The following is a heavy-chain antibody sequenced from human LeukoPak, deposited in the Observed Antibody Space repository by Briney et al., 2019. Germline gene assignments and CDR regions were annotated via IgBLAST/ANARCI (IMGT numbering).Heavy chain of an antibody. CDR1: GFTFNNYA. D-gene: IGHD3-10*01. J-gene: IGHJ4*02. CDR2: ISGGGETT. Sequence: PGGSLRLSCAASGFTFNNYAMNWVRQAPGKGLEWVSSISGGGETTYYADSAKGRFTISRDNSQNTLYLQMNSLRVEDTAVYYCARDGGPDDYGSGSYTPDYWGQGTLVTVSS. V-gene: IGHV3-23*01. CDR3: ARDGGPDDYGSGSYTPDY.